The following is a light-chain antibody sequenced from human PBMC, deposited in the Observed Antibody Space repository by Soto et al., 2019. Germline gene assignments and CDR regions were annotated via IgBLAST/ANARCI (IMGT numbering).Light chain of an antibody. CDR1: QGITND. V-gene: IGKV1-17*01. CDR2: AAS. CDR3: LHHNSYPRG. J-gene: IGKJ5*01. Sequence: DIQMTQSPSSLSASVGDRVTITCRASQGITNDVGWCQQKPGKAPKRLIYAASSLHSGVPSRFSGSGSGTELTLTISSLEPEDFATYYCLHHNSYPRGFGQGTRLEIK.